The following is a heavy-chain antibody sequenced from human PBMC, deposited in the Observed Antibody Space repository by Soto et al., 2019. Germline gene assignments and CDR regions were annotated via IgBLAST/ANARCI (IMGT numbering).Heavy chain of an antibody. D-gene: IGHD4-17*01. Sequence: QLQLQESGPGLVKPSETLSLTCTVSGGSISSSSYYWGWIRQPPGQGLEWIGSIYYSGSTYYNPSLQSRVTISVDTSKNQFSLKLSSVTAADTAVYYCARSMTTVVTLDYWGQGTLVTVSS. CDR2: IYYSGST. CDR3: ARSMTTVVTLDY. CDR1: GGSISSSSYY. V-gene: IGHV4-39*01. J-gene: IGHJ4*02.